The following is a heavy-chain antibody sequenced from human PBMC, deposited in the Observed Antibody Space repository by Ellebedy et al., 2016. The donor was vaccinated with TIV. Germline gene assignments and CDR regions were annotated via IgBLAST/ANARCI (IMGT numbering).Heavy chain of an antibody. CDR3: ERDGGSMVRGAPFDY. J-gene: IGHJ4*02. CDR2: IWYDGSNK. V-gene: IGHV3-33*01. Sequence: GESLKISXAASGFTFSSYGMHWVRQAPGKGLEWVAVIWYDGSNKYYADSVKGRFTISRDNSKNTLYLQMNSLRAEDTAVYYCERDGGSMVRGAPFDYWGQGTLVTVSS. CDR1: GFTFSSYG. D-gene: IGHD3-10*01.